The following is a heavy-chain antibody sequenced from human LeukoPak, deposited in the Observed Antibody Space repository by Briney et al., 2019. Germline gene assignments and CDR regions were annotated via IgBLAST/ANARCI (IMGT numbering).Heavy chain of an antibody. Sequence: GGSLRLSCTASGFPFIEYSMNWVRQAPGKGLEWIPYIGIDSGNTKYADSVRGRFTISATKAKNSLYLQMNSLRVEDTAVYYCARDHNYAYDNWGQGTLVSVAS. CDR1: GFPFIEYS. D-gene: IGHD1-1*01. CDR3: ARDHNYAYDN. J-gene: IGHJ4*02. CDR2: IGIDSGNT. V-gene: IGHV3-48*01.